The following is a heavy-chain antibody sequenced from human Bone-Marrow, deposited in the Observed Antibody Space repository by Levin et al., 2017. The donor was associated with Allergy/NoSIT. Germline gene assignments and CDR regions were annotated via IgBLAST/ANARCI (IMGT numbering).Heavy chain of an antibody. D-gene: IGHD4-17*01. V-gene: IGHV3-74*01. J-gene: IGHJ5*02. Sequence: PGESLKISCTASGLTFNNYWMHWVRQAPGKGLVWVSRINGDGSITHYADSVKGRFAISRDNAKNTLYLQMNSLRVEDTAVYYCARTMTTATRAWFDPWGQGTLVTVSS. CDR2: INGDGSIT. CDR1: GLTFNNYW. CDR3: ARTMTTATRAWFDP.